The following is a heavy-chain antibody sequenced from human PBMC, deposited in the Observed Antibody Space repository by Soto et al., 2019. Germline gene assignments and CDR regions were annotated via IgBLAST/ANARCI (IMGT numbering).Heavy chain of an antibody. J-gene: IGHJ4*02. Sequence: TSETLSLTCTVSGGSISGYYWNWIRQAAGKGLEWIGRIYGSGSTNYNPSLKSRVTMSVDTSRRQFSLRLSSVTAADTAIYYCARDFYDSSGFAQAYFDYWGRGTLVTVSS. CDR2: IYGSGST. CDR1: GGSISGYY. D-gene: IGHD3-22*01. CDR3: ARDFYDSSGFAQAYFDY. V-gene: IGHV4-4*07.